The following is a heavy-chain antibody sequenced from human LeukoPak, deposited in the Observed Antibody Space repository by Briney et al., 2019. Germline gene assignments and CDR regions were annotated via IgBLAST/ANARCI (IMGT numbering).Heavy chain of an antibody. CDR3: ARGGSTSCYDY. Sequence: ASVKVSCTASGYTFATCDINWVRQAPGQGLEWMGRINPNSGGTNYAQKFQGRVTMTRDTSISTAYMELSRLRSDDTAVYYCARGGSTSCYDYWGQGTLVTVSS. CDR2: INPNSGGT. V-gene: IGHV1-2*06. D-gene: IGHD2-2*01. CDR1: GYTFATCD. J-gene: IGHJ4*02.